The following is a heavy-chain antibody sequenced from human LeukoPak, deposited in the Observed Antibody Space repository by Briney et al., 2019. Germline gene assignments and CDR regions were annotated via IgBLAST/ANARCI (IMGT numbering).Heavy chain of an antibody. J-gene: IGHJ4*02. D-gene: IGHD3-22*01. V-gene: IGHV4-31*03. CDR1: GGSITNAGHY. CDR3: ARTPYYYHTSGLQYYFDY. Sequence: RPSETLSLTCTVSGGSITNAGHYWSWIRHHPGRGLGWIGYVYYSGSTFYNPSLKSRLSLSVDTSKSQFSLGLSSVTAADTAVYYCARTPYYYHTSGLQYYFDYWGQGVLVTVSS. CDR2: VYYSGST.